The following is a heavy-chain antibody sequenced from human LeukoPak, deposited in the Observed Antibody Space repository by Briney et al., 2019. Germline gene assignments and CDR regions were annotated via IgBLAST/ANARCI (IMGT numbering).Heavy chain of an antibody. J-gene: IGHJ4*02. CDR2: ISWNSGSI. CDR1: GFTFDDYA. Sequence: GGSLRLSCAASGFTFDDYAMHWVRQAPGKGLEWVSGISWNSGSIGYADSVKGRFTISRDNAKNSLYLQMNSLRAEDMALYYCAKDKGVGATRGIDYWGQGTLVTVPS. V-gene: IGHV3-9*03. CDR3: AKDKGVGATRGIDY. D-gene: IGHD1-26*01.